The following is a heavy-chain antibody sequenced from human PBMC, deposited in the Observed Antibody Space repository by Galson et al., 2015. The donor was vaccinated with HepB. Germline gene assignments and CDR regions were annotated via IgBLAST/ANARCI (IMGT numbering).Heavy chain of an antibody. Sequence: ETLSLTCTVSGGSISSSSYYWGWIRQPPGKGLEWIGSIYYSGSTYYNPPLKSRVTISVDTSKNQFSLKLSSVTAADTAVYYCARDLGQYQLLKNWFDPWGQGTLVTVSS. CDR2: IYYSGST. V-gene: IGHV4-39*07. D-gene: IGHD2-2*01. J-gene: IGHJ5*02. CDR3: ARDLGQYQLLKNWFDP. CDR1: GGSISSSSYY.